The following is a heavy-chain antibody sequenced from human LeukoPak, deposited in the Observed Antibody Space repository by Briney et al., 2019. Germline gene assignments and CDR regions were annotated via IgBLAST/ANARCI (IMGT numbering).Heavy chain of an antibody. CDR2: IYYSGST. J-gene: IGHJ5*02. CDR1: GGSISSHY. V-gene: IGHV4-59*11. D-gene: IGHD2-15*01. Sequence: SETLSLTCTVSGGSISSHYWSWIRQPPGKGLEWIGYIYYSGSTNYNPSLKSRVTISVDTSKNQFSLKLSSVTAADTAVYYCARDRCSGGSCSRFDPWGQGTLVTVSS. CDR3: ARDRCSGGSCSRFDP.